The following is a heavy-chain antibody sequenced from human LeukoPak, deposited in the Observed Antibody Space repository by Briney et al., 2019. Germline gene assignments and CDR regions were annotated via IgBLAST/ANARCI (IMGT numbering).Heavy chain of an antibody. V-gene: IGHV4-34*01. D-gene: IGHD6-13*01. Sequence: SETLSLTCAVYGGSFRGYVWSWIRQSPGKGLYWIGEVNHSGITNYNPSLKSRVTISLDTSKNQVSLRRSSVTATDTAVYYCARVWTGIAAAGMHYYYYGMDVWGQGTTVTVSS. CDR3: ARVWTGIAAAGMHYYYYGMDV. CDR1: GGSFRGYV. CDR2: VNHSGIT. J-gene: IGHJ6*02.